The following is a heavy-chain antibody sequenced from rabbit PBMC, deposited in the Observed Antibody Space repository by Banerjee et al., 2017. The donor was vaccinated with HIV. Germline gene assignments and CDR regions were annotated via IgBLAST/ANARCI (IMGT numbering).Heavy chain of an antibody. CDR3: AREGYWSSGWSNFNL. D-gene: IGHD4-1*01. CDR2: IYAGSSGST. CDR1: GCSFSSSYW. V-gene: IGHV1S40*01. Sequence: QSLEEAGGDLVNPGASLTLTCRASGCSFSSSYWIWWFRQAPGKGLEGIACIYAGSSGSTTYASWAKGRFAISKTSSTTVTLQMTSLTVADTATYFCAREGYWSSGWSNFNLWGPGTLVTVS. J-gene: IGHJ4*01.